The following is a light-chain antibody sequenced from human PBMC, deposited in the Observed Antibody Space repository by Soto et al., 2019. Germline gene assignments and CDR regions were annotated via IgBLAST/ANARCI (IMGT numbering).Light chain of an antibody. CDR2: EVS. CDR3: SSHTTSNTRV. J-gene: IGLJ1*01. V-gene: IGLV2-14*03. Sequence: QSALTQPASVSGSPGQSIAISCTGTSSDVGAYDFVSWYQQHPDKAPKLLIYEVSNRPSGVSDRFSGSKSVNTATLTISGLQAEDVANYYSSSHTTSNTRVFGTGTKLTVL. CDR1: SSDVGAYDF.